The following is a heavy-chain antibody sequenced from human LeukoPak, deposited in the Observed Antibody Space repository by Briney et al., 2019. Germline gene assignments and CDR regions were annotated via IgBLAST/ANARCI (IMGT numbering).Heavy chain of an antibody. CDR1: GGSISSSSYH. J-gene: IGHJ4*02. D-gene: IGHD1-26*01. CDR3: ARALWEQRSSAYFDY. Sequence: SETLSLTCTVSGGSISSSSYHWGWIRQPPGKGLEWIGSIYYSGSTYYNPSLKSRVTISVDTSKNQFSLKLSSVTAADTAVYYCARALWEQRSSAYFDYWGQGTLVTVSS. V-gene: IGHV4-39*07. CDR2: IYYSGST.